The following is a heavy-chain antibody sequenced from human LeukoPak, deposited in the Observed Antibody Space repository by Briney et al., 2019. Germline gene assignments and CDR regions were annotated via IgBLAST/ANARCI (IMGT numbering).Heavy chain of an antibody. J-gene: IGHJ6*02. CDR1: GFTFSSCG. V-gene: IGHV3-30*19. CDR2: ISYDGSNK. D-gene: IGHD1-1*01. CDR3: ARYDARYGMDV. Sequence: GGSLRLSCAASGFTFSSCGMHWVRQAPGKGLEWVAVISYDGSNKYYADSVKGRFTISRDNSKSTLYLQMNSLRAEDTAVYYCARYDARYGMDVWGQGTTVTVSS.